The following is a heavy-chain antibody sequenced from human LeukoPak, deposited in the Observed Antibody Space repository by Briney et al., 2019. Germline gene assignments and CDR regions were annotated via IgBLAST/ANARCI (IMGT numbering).Heavy chain of an antibody. CDR2: IYYSGST. D-gene: IGHD3-22*01. CDR3: ARVPGVDYYDSSGYWRNWFDP. CDR1: GGSISSSSYY. V-gene: IGHV4-39*07. J-gene: IGHJ5*02. Sequence: SETLSLTCTVSGGSISSSSYYWGWIRQPPGKGLEWIGSIYYSGSTYYNPSLKSRVTISVDTSKNQFSLKLSSVTAADTAVYYCARVPGVDYYDSSGYWRNWFDPWGQGTLVTVSS.